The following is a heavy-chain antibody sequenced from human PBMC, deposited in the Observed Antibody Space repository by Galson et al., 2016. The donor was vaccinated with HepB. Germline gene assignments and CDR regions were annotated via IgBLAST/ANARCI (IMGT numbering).Heavy chain of an antibody. J-gene: IGHJ6*02. CDR3: AKTLWTGSIVLNYYFAMDV. D-gene: IGHD3-10*01. Sequence: SLRLSCAASGFIFRNYAMSWVRQAPGRGLEWVSFISNSGDSINYADSVKGRFTISRDNSRNALFLQMNSLRAEDTAVYYCAKTLWTGSIVLNYYFAMDVWSEGATVAVSS. V-gene: IGHV3-23*01. CDR2: ISNSGDSI. CDR1: GFIFRNYA.